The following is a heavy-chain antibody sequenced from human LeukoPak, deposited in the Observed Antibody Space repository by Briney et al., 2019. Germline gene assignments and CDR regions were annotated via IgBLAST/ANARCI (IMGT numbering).Heavy chain of an antibody. CDR1: GGTYSSYA. CDR2: IIPIFGTA. CDR3: ARGLRYFDWDQGFDY. V-gene: IGHV1-69*13. J-gene: IGHJ4*02. D-gene: IGHD3-9*01. Sequence: ASVKVSCKASGGTYSSYATSWVRQAPGQGLEWMGGIIPIFGTANYAQKFQGRVTITADESTSTAYMELSSLRSEDTAVYYCARGLRYFDWDQGFDYWGQGTLVTVSS.